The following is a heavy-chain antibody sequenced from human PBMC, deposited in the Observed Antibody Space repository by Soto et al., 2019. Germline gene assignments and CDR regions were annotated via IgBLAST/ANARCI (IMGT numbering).Heavy chain of an antibody. CDR1: GFTFRTYN. Sequence: EVQLVESGGGLVQPGGSLRLSCAASGFTFRTYNMNWVRQAPGKGLEWVSYISSGSGTIYYADSVKGRFTISRENAKNSLYLQMNSLRDEDTAMDYCARTGTTVTTAGDYWGQGTLVTVAS. D-gene: IGHD4-17*01. J-gene: IGHJ4*02. CDR3: ARTGTTVTTAGDY. V-gene: IGHV3-48*02. CDR2: ISSGSGTI.